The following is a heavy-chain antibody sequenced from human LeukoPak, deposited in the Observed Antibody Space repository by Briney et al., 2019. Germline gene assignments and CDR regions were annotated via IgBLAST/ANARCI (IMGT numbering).Heavy chain of an antibody. CDR1: GGSISSYY. Sequence: PSETLSLTCTVSGGSISSYYWSWIRQPPGKGLEWIGYIYYSGSTYYNPSLKSRVTISVDTSKNQFSLKLSSVTAADTAVYYCAAYGDYTARFDYWGQGTLVTVSS. J-gene: IGHJ4*02. CDR3: AAYGDYTARFDY. V-gene: IGHV4-59*06. CDR2: IYYSGST. D-gene: IGHD4-17*01.